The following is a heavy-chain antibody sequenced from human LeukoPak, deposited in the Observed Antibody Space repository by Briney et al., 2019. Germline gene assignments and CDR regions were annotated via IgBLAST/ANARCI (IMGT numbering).Heavy chain of an antibody. D-gene: IGHD5-24*01. J-gene: IGHJ4*02. CDR2: IWYDGSNK. CDR3: ARSRDGYDWDY. V-gene: IGHV3-33*01. CDR1: GFTFSSYG. Sequence: GGSLRLSCAASGFTFSSYGMHWVRQAPGKGLEWVAVIWYDGSNKYYADSVRGRFTVSRDNSKSTLDLQMNSLRTEDTAVYYYARSRDGYDWDYWGQGTLVTVSS.